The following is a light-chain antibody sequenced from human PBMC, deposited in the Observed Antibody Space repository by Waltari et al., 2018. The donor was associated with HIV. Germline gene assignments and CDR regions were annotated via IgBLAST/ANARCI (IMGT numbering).Light chain of an antibody. J-gene: IGLJ3*02. CDR1: YSNIGSNT. V-gene: IGLV1-44*01. CDR2: NND. CDR3: ASWDDKLDGWV. Sequence: QSLLPQPPSASGTPGQRVTISCSGSYSNIGSNTVNWHQQLPGSAPRALIYNNDQRPSACPARFSGSISGTSASLAISGLQSEDQGDYYCASWDDKLDGWVFGGGTRLTVL.